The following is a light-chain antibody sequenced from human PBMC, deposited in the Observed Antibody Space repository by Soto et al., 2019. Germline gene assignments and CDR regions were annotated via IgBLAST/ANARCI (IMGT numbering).Light chain of an antibody. V-gene: IGKV3-20*01. J-gene: IGKJ1*01. CDR1: QGVSNIY. CDR3: QQYGSSGT. Sequence: IVLTQSPRTLSLSQGERATLSCRARQGVSNIYLAWYQQNPGQAPRLLIYGASNRATGIPDRFSGSGSGTDFTLTISRLEPEDFAVYYCQQYGSSGTFGQGAKVDIK. CDR2: GAS.